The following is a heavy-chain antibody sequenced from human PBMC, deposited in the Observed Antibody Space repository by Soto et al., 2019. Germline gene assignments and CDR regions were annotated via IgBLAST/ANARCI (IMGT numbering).Heavy chain of an antibody. D-gene: IGHD2-2*01. CDR1: GFTFSSYG. CDR2: ISYDGSNK. V-gene: IGHV3-30*18. Sequence: QVQLVESGGGVVQPGRSLRLSCAASGFTFSSYGMHWVRKAPGKGLEWVAVISYDGSNKYYADSVKGRFTISRDNSKNMLYLQMNSLRAEDTAVYYCAKGSRGITHYYYGMDVWGQGTTVTVSS. CDR3: AKGSRGITHYYYGMDV. J-gene: IGHJ6*02.